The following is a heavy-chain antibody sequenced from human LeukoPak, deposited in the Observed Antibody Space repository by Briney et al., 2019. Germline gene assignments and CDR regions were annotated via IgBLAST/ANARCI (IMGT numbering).Heavy chain of an antibody. V-gene: IGHV5-51*01. CDR3: ARQPPLIRKVLAAHFDY. CDR1: GYSFTTYW. J-gene: IGHJ4*02. Sequence: GESLKISCKGSGYSFTTYWIGWVRQMPGKGLEWMGVIYPGDSDTRYSPSFQGQVTISADKSISTAYLHWSSLKASDTAMYYCARQPPLIRKVLAAHFDYWGLGTLVTVSS. CDR2: IYPGDSDT. D-gene: IGHD3-16*01.